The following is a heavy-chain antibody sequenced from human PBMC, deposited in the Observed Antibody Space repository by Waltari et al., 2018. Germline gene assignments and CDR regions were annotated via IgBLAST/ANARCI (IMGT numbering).Heavy chain of an antibody. CDR1: GGSISSYY. CDR3: ARSHSNSWSLFYFDY. Sequence: QVQLQESGPGLVKPSETLSLTCTVSGGSISSYYWSWIRQPPGKGLEWIGYIYYSGSTNYNPSLKSRVTISVDTSKNQFSLKLSSVTAADTAVYYCARSHSNSWSLFYFDYWGQGTLVTVSS. CDR2: IYYSGST. D-gene: IGHD6-13*01. J-gene: IGHJ4*02. V-gene: IGHV4-59*01.